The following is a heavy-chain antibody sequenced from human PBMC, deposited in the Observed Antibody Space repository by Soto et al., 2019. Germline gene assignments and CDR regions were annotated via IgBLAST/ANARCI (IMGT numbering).Heavy chain of an antibody. CDR3: AKARSGSHFDY. D-gene: IGHD3-3*01. CDR1: GFTFSSYG. Sequence: QVQLVESGGGVVQPGRSLRLSCAASGFTFSSYGMHWVRQAPGKGLEWVAVISYDGSNKYYADSVKGRFTISRDNSKNTQYLQMNSLRAEDTAVYYGAKARSGSHFDYWGQGTLVTVSS. V-gene: IGHV3-30*18. CDR2: ISYDGSNK. J-gene: IGHJ4*02.